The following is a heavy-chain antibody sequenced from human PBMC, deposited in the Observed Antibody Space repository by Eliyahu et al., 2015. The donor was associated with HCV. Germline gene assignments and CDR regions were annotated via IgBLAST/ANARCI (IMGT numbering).Heavy chain of an antibody. J-gene: IGHJ4*02. CDR1: GFTFXSYS. CDR3: AVDGYKLPTLPVDY. V-gene: IGHV3-21*01. Sequence: EVQLVESGGGLVKPGGSLRXSCAASGFTFXSYSMNWVRQAPGKGLEGVSSISSSSSYIYYADSVKGRFTISRDNAKNSLYLQMNSLRAEDTAVYYCAVDGYKLPTLPVDYWGQGTLVTVSS. D-gene: IGHD5-24*01. CDR2: ISSSSSYI.